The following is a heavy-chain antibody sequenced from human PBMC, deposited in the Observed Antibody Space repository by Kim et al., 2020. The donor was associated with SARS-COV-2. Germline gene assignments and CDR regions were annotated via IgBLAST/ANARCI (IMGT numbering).Heavy chain of an antibody. Sequence: PSRNRRVTIAIDTSKNQFSRKLSSVTAADTAVYYCARGPPIGGGDCYSHWGQGTLVTVSS. V-gene: IGHV4-30-2*05. D-gene: IGHD2-21*02. CDR3: ARGPPIGGGDCYSH. J-gene: IGHJ4*02.